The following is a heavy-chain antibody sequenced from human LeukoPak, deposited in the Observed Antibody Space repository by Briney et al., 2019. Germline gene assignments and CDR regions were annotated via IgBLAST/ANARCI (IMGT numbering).Heavy chain of an antibody. V-gene: IGHV3-7*01. J-gene: IGHJ5*02. CDR2: IKLDGSEK. CDR3: AREYRGYSYGYRWFDP. CDR1: GFTFSSYW. Sequence: GGSLRLSCAASGFTFSSYWMSWVRQAPGKGLEWVANIKLDGSEKYYVDSVKGRFTISRDNAENSLYLQMNSLRAEDTAVYYCAREYRGYSYGYRWFDPWGQGTLVTVSS. D-gene: IGHD5-18*01.